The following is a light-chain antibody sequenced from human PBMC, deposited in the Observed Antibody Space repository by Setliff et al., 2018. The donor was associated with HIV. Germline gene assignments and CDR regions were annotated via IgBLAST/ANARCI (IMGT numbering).Light chain of an antibody. J-gene: IGLJ1*01. V-gene: IGLV2-14*01. CDR2: EVS. Sequence: QSVLAQPASVSGWLGQSRTGSGTGSSSDVGGYNYVSRYQEHPGKAPKLMIYEVSNRPSGVSKRFSGSKSGNTASLTPPRLQAEDEADYSCSSYTTDSGVFGTGTKVTVL. CDR3: SSYTTDSGV. CDR1: SSDVGGYNY.